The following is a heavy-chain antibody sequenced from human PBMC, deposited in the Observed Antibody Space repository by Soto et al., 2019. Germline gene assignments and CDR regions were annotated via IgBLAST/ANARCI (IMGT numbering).Heavy chain of an antibody. V-gene: IGHV4-34*01. J-gene: IGHJ4*02. Sequence: PSETLSLTCAVYGGSFSGYYWSWIRQPPGKGLEWIGEINHSGSTNYNPSLKSRVTISVDTSKNQFSLKLSSVTAEDTAVYYCANPKTPLDGYKDYWGQGTLVTVSA. CDR1: GGSFSGYY. CDR3: ANPKTPLDGYKDY. CDR2: INHSGST. D-gene: IGHD5-12*01.